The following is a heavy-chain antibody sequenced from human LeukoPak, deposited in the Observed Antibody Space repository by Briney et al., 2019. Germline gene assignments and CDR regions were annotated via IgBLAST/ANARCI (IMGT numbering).Heavy chain of an antibody. Sequence: PGGSLRLSCAASGFTFSSNWMYWVRQAPGKGLVWVSRINSDGSTTSYVDSVKGRFTISRDNSKNTLYLQMNSLRAEDTAVYYCARDLLFGTDAFEIWGQGTMVTVSS. D-gene: IGHD3-10*01. J-gene: IGHJ3*02. CDR1: GFTFSSNW. CDR3: ARDLLFGTDAFEI. V-gene: IGHV3-74*01. CDR2: INSDGSTT.